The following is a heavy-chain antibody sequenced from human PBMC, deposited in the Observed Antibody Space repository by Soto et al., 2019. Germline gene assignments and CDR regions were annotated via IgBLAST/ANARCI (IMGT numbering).Heavy chain of an antibody. CDR3: ARSPDWLPQAQDALDI. CDR2: ISSSSSYI. CDR1: GFTFSSYS. V-gene: IGHV3-21*01. J-gene: IGHJ3*02. D-gene: IGHD3-9*01. Sequence: GGSLRLSCAASGFTFSSYSMNWVRQAPGKGLEWVSFISSSSSYIYYADSVKGRFTISRDNAKNSLYLQMNSLRAEDTAVYYCARSPDWLPQAQDALDIWGRGIMVTISS.